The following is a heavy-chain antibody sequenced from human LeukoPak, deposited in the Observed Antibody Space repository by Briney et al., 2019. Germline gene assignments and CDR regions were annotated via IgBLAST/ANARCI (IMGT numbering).Heavy chain of an antibody. Sequence: GGSLRLSCAASGFTFSSYSMNRVRQAPGKGLEWVSSISSSSSYIYYADSVKGRFTISRDNAKNSLYLQMNSLRAEDTAVYYCAREAYYYDSSGQTYYFDYWGQGTLVTVSS. V-gene: IGHV3-21*01. J-gene: IGHJ4*02. CDR1: GFTFSSYS. CDR2: ISSSSSYI. D-gene: IGHD3-22*01. CDR3: AREAYYYDSSGQTYYFDY.